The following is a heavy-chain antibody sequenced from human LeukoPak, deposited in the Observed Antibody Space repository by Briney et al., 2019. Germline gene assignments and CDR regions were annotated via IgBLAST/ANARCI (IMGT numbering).Heavy chain of an antibody. D-gene: IGHD2-15*01. J-gene: IGHJ5*02. CDR1: GGSISSGSYY. CDR3: ARGVVVRGWFDP. CDR2: IYTSGST. Sequence: SQTLSLTCTVFGGSISSGSYYWSWIRQPAGKGLEWIGRIYTSGSTNYNPSLKSRVTISVDTSKNQFSLKLSSVTAADTAVYYCARGVVVRGWFDPWGQGTLVTVSS. V-gene: IGHV4-61*02.